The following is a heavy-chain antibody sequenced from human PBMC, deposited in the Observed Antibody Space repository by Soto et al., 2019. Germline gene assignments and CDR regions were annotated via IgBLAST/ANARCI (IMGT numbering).Heavy chain of an antibody. D-gene: IGHD3-22*01. J-gene: IGHJ2*01. CDR3: VRVLDSSWYADL. CDR2: IFYTGVT. CDR1: GGSVSNASFY. Sequence: QVQLQESGPGLVKPSETLSLTCSVSGGSVSNASFYWTWIRQAPGTGLEYIGYIFYTGVTNYNPSPSGRVTISLDTSKNHFSLKLNSMTAADTAVYYCVRVLDSSWYADLWGRGTLVTVSS. V-gene: IGHV4-61*03.